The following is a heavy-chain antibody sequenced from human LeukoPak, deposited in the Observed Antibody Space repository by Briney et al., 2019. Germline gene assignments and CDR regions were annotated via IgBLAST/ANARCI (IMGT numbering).Heavy chain of an antibody. Sequence: ASVKVSCKTSGYTFTNYAIHWVRQAPGQRLEWMGWINAGYGNTKYSQKFQGRVTLTSDTSANTAYMDLSSLKSEDTAVYYCARDRGDGYNYEGLDFWGQGTLVTVSS. J-gene: IGHJ4*02. CDR1: GYTFTNYA. CDR3: ARDRGDGYNYEGLDF. D-gene: IGHD5-24*01. CDR2: INAGYGNT. V-gene: IGHV1-3*01.